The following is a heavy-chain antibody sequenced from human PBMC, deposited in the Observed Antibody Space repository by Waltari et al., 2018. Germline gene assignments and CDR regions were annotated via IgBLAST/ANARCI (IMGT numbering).Heavy chain of an antibody. CDR1: GFTFSSYS. V-gene: IGHV3-21*01. CDR2: ISSSSSYI. J-gene: IGHJ4*02. CDR3: ARGIAAAGTSPY. D-gene: IGHD6-13*01. Sequence: EVQLVESGGGRVKPGGSLRLSCAASGFTFSSYSMNWVRQAPGKGLEWCSSISSSSSYIYYADSVKGRFTSSRDNAKNSLYLQMNSLRAEDTAVYYCARGIAAAGTSPYWGQGTLVTVSS.